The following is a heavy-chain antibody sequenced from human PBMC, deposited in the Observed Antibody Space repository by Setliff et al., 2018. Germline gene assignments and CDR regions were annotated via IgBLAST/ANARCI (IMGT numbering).Heavy chain of an antibody. CDR3: ARDPTGSDFVFSYFFDV. Sequence: ASVKVSCKASGYTFVGYYLHWVRQAPGQGLEWMGWINPRDGGSHLPQRLKGRVTMTRDTSKRIVYMELRSLTSDDTAVYYCARDPTGSDFVFSYFFDVWGKGTTVTVSS. J-gene: IGHJ6*03. CDR1: GYTFVGYY. V-gene: IGHV1-2*02. D-gene: IGHD3-10*01. CDR2: INPRDGGS.